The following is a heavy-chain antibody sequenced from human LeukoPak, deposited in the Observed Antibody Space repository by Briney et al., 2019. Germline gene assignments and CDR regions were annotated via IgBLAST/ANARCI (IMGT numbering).Heavy chain of an antibody. CDR2: ISYDGTKK. J-gene: IGHJ4*02. Sequence: GRSLRLSCAASGFTFSAYPMYWVRHSPGKGLDWVAVISYDGTKKYYADSVKGRFTISRDNSDNTRYLQMNDLRAEDTALYYCARVQQELAYDYWGQGTLVTVSS. CDR1: GFTFSAYP. CDR3: ARVQQELAYDY. V-gene: IGHV3-30*04. D-gene: IGHD6-13*01.